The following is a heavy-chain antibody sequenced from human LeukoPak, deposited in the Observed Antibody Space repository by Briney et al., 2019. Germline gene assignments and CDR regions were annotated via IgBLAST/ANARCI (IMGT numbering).Heavy chain of an antibody. V-gene: IGHV3-23*01. J-gene: IGHJ4*02. Sequence: ISGSGGITYYPDSVKGRFTISRDKSKNTLYLQMNSLRVEDTAVYYCARRSYGSGSYHADYWGQGTLVTVSS. CDR3: ARRSYGSGSYHADY. CDR2: ISGSGGIT. D-gene: IGHD3-10*01.